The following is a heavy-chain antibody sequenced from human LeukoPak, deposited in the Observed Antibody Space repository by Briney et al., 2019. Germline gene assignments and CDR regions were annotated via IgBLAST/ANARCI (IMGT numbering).Heavy chain of an antibody. D-gene: IGHD6-6*01. CDR2: IYFSGST. Sequence: SETLSLTCTVSGGSISSYYCSWIRQPPGKGLEWIGYIYFSGSTNYNPSLESRVTISVDTSKNQFSLKLSSVTAADTAVYYCARHRAYSSSSPFDYWGQGTLVTVSS. J-gene: IGHJ4*02. CDR3: ARHRAYSSSSPFDY. V-gene: IGHV4-59*01. CDR1: GGSISSYY.